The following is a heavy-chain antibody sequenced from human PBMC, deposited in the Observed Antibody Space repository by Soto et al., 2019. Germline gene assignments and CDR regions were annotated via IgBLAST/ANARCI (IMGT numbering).Heavy chain of an antibody. J-gene: IGHJ4*02. CDR2: IWYDGSNK. Sequence: GGSLRLSCAASGFPFSSYGMHWVRQAPGKGLDWVGVIWYDGSNKGYAESVKGRFTISRDNSKNTLYLQMNSLRADDTAVYYCASSINWGQGTLVTVSS. CDR1: GFPFSSYG. CDR3: ASSIN. V-gene: IGHV3-33*03.